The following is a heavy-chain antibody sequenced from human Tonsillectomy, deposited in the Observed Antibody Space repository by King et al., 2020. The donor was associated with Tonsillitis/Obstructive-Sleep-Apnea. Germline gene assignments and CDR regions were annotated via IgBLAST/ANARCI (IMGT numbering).Heavy chain of an antibody. J-gene: IGHJ4*02. CDR3: ARAFRHRDGDINTYYFDY. Sequence: VQLVESGGGLVQPGGSLRLSCAASGFTFSDHYMDWVRQAPGKGLEWVGRTRNKANSYTTEYAASVKGRFTISRDDSMNSLYLQMNRLKTEDTAVYYCARAFRHRDGDINTYYFDYWGQGTLVTVSS. CDR1: GFTFSDHY. CDR2: TRNKANSYTT. D-gene: IGHD4-17*01. V-gene: IGHV3-72*01.